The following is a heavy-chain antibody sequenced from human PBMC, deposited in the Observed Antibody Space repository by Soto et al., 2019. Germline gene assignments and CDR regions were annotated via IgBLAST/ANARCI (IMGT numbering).Heavy chain of an antibody. D-gene: IGHD2-15*01. Sequence: ASVKVSCKASGYTFTSYAMHWVRQAPGQRLEWMGWINAGNGNTKYSQKFQGRVTITRDTSASTAYMELSSLRSEDTAVYYCARGFRISGPSGYWAQGTLVTVSS. J-gene: IGHJ4*02. CDR2: INAGNGNT. V-gene: IGHV1-3*01. CDR3: ARGFRISGPSGY. CDR1: GYTFTSYA.